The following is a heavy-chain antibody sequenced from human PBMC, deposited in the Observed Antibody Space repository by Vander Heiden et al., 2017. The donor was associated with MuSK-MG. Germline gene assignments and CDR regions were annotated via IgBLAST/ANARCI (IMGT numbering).Heavy chain of an antibody. Sequence: EVQLVESGGGLVQPGRSLRLSCSASGFTFDDYAMHWVRQAPGKGLEWVSGISWNSGYVGYADSVKGRFTISRDNPKNSLYLKMNSMRAEEMALYYCAKDSSYGGNSFEAFDIWGHGTMVTVSS. V-gene: IGHV3-9*03. CDR3: AKDSSYGGNSFEAFDI. D-gene: IGHD2-21*02. CDR1: GFTFDDYA. CDR2: ISWNSGYV. J-gene: IGHJ3*02.